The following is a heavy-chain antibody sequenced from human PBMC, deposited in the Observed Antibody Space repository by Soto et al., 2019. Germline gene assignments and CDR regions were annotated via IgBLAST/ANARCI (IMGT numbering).Heavy chain of an antibody. D-gene: IGHD6-6*01. V-gene: IGHV1-69*01. CDR2: IIPIFGTA. CDR3: ARGRPIAARPGGHFDY. Sequence: QVQLVQSGAEVKKPGSSVKVSCKASGGTFSSYAISWVRQAPGQGLEWMGGIIPIFGTANYAQKFQGRVTITADASTSTAYMALSSLRSEDTAVYYCARGRPIAARPGGHFDYWGQGTLVTASS. CDR1: GGTFSSYA. J-gene: IGHJ4*02.